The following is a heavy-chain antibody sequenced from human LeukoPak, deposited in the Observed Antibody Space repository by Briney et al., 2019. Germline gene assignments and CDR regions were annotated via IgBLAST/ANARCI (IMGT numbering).Heavy chain of an antibody. V-gene: IGHV5-51*01. J-gene: IGHJ3*02. CDR1: GYSFTSYW. CDR2: IYPGDSDT. CDR3: ARPLRYSSGWYGIHTEKYAFDI. Sequence: GESLKISCKGSGYSFTSYWIGWVRQMPGKGLEWMGIIYPGDSDTRYSPSFQGQVTISADKSISTAYLQWSSLKASDTAMYYCARPLRYSSGWYGIHTEKYAFDIWGQGTMVTVSS. D-gene: IGHD6-19*01.